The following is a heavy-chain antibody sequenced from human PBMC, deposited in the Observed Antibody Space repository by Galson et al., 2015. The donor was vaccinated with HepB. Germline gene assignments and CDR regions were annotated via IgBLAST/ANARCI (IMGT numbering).Heavy chain of an antibody. CDR3: ARGGCSSTSCYGYYYYMDV. V-gene: IGHV1-3*01. CDR1: GYTFTSYA. Sequence: SVKVSCKASGYTFTSYAMHWVRQAPGQRLEWMGWINAGNGNTKYSQKFQGRVTITRDTSASTAYMELSSLRSEDTALYYCARGGCSSTSCYGYYYYMDVWGKGTTVTVSS. J-gene: IGHJ6*03. D-gene: IGHD2-2*01. CDR2: INAGNGNT.